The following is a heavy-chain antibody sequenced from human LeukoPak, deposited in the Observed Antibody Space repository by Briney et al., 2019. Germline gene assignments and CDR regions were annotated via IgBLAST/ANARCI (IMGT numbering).Heavy chain of an antibody. Sequence: GGSLRLSCAASGFTFSSYWMHWVRQAPGKGLVWVSRINSDGSSTSYADSVKGRFTISRDNAKNTLYLQMNSLRAEDTAVYYCAINGWYCSSTSRYHGDYGMDVWGQGTTVTVSS. J-gene: IGHJ6*02. CDR1: GFTFSSYW. CDR2: INSDGSST. V-gene: IGHV3-74*01. D-gene: IGHD2-2*01. CDR3: AINGWYCSSTSRYHGDYGMDV.